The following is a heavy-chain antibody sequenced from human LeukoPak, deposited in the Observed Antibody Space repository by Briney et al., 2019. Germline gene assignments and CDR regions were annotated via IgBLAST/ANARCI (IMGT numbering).Heavy chain of an antibody. V-gene: IGHV1-18*01. CDR2: ISAYNGNT. CDR1: GYTFTSYG. J-gene: IGHJ6*02. Sequence: ASVKVSCKASGYTFTSYGISWVRQAPGQGLEWMGWISAYNGNTNYAQKFQGRVTMTRNTSISTAYMELSSLRSEDTAVYYCARGSSSSFYQAAFTYYYGMDVWGQGTTVTVSS. CDR3: ARGSSSSFYQAAFTYYYGMDV. D-gene: IGHD6-13*01.